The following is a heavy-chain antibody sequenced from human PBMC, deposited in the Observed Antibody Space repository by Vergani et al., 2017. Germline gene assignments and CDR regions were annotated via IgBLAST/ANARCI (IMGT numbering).Heavy chain of an antibody. J-gene: IGHJ5*02. D-gene: IGHD4-11*01. V-gene: IGHV1-69*17. Sequence: QVQLVQSGAEVKKPGSSVKVSCKASGGTFSSYAISWVRQAPGQGLEWMGGIIPIFGIANYAQKFPGRVTITADKSTSTAHMELSSLRSEDTAVYYCASQGVATVTDNWFDPWGQGTLVTVSS. CDR3: ASQGVATVTDNWFDP. CDR1: GGTFSSYA. CDR2: IIPIFGIA.